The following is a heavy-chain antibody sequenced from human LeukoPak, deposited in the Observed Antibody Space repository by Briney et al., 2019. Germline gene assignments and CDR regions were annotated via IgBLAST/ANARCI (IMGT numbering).Heavy chain of an antibody. V-gene: IGHV3-66*01. CDR3: ARAHYYDYSYGMDV. CDR2: ISRGGSA. J-gene: IGHJ6*02. D-gene: IGHD3-22*01. Sequence: GGSLRLSCAASGFNLSLNYMTWVRQAPGGGLGGVSFISRGGSAYYADSVKGRFTISRDNSKNTLLLQMNSLRAEDTAVYFCARAHYYDYSYGMDVWGQGTAVTVSS. CDR1: GFNLSLNY.